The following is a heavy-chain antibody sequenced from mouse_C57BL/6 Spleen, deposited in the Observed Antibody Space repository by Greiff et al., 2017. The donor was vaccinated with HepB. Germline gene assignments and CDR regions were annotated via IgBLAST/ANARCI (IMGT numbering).Heavy chain of an antibody. J-gene: IGHJ3*01. CDR3: ARSPYYSTAWFAY. V-gene: IGHV1-80*01. CDR2: IYPGDGDT. D-gene: IGHD2-5*01. CDR1: GYAFSSYW. Sequence: VQLQQSGAELVKPGASVKISCKASGYAFSSYWMNWVKQRPGKGLEWIGQIYPGDGDTNYNGKFKGKATLTADKSSSTAYMQLSSLTSEDSAVYFCARSPYYSTAWFAYWGQGTLVTVSA.